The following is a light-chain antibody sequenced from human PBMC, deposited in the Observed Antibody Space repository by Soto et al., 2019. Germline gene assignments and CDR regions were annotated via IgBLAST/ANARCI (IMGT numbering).Light chain of an antibody. CDR2: DAS. Sequence: IQMTQSPSSLYASVEDRFTITFLSSQGIRNELGWYQQKPGRAPKRLIYDASSLQSGVPSRFSGSGSGTDFTLTISSLQPEDFATYYCLQDYNYPLTFGGGTKVDIK. J-gene: IGKJ4*01. CDR1: QGIRNE. V-gene: IGKV1-6*01. CDR3: LQDYNYPLT.